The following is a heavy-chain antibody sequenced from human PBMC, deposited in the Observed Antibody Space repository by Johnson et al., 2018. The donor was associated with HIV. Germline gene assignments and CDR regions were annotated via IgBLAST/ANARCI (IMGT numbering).Heavy chain of an antibody. CDR2: LSWDGGST. V-gene: IGHV3-43*01. CDR1: GFTFDDYT. CDR3: ARDLIGWELRGAFDI. J-gene: IGHJ3*02. D-gene: IGHD1-26*01. Sequence: VQLVESGGVVVQPGGSLRLSCAASGFTFDDYTMHWVRQAPGKGLEWVSLLSWDGGSTYYADSVKGRFTISRDNAKNSLYLQMNSLRAEDTALYYCARDLIGWELRGAFDIWGQGTMVTVSS.